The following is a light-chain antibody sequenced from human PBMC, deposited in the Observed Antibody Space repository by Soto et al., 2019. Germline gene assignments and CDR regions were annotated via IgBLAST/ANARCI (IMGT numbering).Light chain of an antibody. V-gene: IGLV2-14*01. J-gene: IGLJ1*01. CDR3: CSYRTTIWLYV. Sequence: QAVLPQSDSVARSRGHSITIFCTGSTTDFGDYNYVSCYRHRPGTAPQLIIHEVFNRPSGVSPRFSGSKSANTASLTIPWLQAEDEGDYYCCSYRTTIWLYVFGTRTKVTVL. CDR1: TTDFGDYNY. CDR2: EVF.